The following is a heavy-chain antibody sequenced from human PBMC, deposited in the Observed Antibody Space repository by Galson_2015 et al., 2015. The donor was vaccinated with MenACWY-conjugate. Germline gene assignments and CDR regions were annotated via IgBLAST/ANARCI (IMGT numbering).Heavy chain of an antibody. V-gene: IGHV3-21*01. CDR2: IGTGSTYI. J-gene: IGHJ5*02. CDR3: ARDQTTVTTLGSFDP. CDR1: GFTFSTYS. Sequence: SLRLSCAASGFTFSTYSMNWVRQAPGKGLEWDSSIGTGSTYIYYADSVKGRFTISRDNAKNSLYLQMNSLRAEDTAVCYCARDQTTVTTLGSFDPWGQGTLVTVSS. D-gene: IGHD4-17*01.